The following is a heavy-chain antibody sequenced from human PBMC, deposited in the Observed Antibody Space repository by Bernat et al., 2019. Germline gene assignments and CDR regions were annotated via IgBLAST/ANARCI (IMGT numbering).Heavy chain of an antibody. CDR1: GFSFSNFA. D-gene: IGHD1-26*01. J-gene: IGHJ3*02. CDR2: LSNSGGAT. Sequence: ELQLLESGGGLGHPGGSLRLSCAASGFSFSNFAMTWVRQAPGKGLDWVASLSNSGGATYYADSVKGQFTISRDNSKNTLYLQVNSLRDEDTAVYYCVKPKWGPDAFDIWGQGAMVTVSS. CDR3: VKPKWGPDAFDI. V-gene: IGHV3-23*01.